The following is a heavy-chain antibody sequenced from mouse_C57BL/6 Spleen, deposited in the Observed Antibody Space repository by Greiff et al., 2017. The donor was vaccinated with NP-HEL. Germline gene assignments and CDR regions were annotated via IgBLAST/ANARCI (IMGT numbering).Heavy chain of an antibody. J-gene: IGHJ4*01. V-gene: IGHV1-81*01. CDR1: GYTFTSYG. CDR3: ARETTKAMDY. CDR2: IYPRSGNT. Sequence: VKLMESGAELARPGASVKLSCKASGYTFTSYGISWVKQRTGQGLEWIGEIYPRSGNTYYNEKFKGKATLTADKSSSTAYMELRSLTSEDSAVYFCARETTKAMDYWGQGTSVTVSS. D-gene: IGHD1-1*01.